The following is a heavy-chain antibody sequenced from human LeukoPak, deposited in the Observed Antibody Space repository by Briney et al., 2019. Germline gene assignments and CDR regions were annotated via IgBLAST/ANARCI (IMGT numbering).Heavy chain of an antibody. V-gene: IGHV1-18*01. CDR2: ISAYNGNT. J-gene: IGHJ6*02. Sequence: ASVKVSCKASGYTFTSYGISWVRQAPGQGLEWMGWISAYNGNTNYAQKLQGRVTMTTDTSTSTAYMELRSLRSDDTAVYYCARDLDVVVPAAMFFGLYYYGMDVWGQRTTVTVSS. CDR1: GYTFTSYG. CDR3: ARDLDVVVPAAMFFGLYYYGMDV. D-gene: IGHD2-2*01.